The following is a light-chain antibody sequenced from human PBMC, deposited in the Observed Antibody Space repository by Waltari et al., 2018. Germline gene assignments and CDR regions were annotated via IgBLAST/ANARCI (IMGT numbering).Light chain of an antibody. V-gene: IGLV2-14*03. CDR3: SAYTSRGTLK. CDR2: DLT. Sequence: QSALTQPASVSGSPGQSITISCTGTSDDICAYSYVPWYHQRPGKVPKLIIYDLTERPSGVSNRFSGSKSGSTASLTVSGLQAEDEGLFYCSAYTSRGTLKFGGGTRVTVL. J-gene: IGLJ2*01. CDR1: SDDICAYSY.